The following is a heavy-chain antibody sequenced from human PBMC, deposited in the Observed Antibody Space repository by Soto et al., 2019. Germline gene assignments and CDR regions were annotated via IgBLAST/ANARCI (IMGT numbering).Heavy chain of an antibody. Sequence: SETLSLTCTVSGGSISSYYWSWIRQPPGKGLEWIGYIYYSGSTNYNPSLKSRVTISVDTSKNQFSLKLSSVTAADTAVYYCARGSGYYGSGSYPYYYYYMDVWGKGTTVTVSS. CDR1: GGSISSYY. V-gene: IGHV4-59*01. CDR2: IYYSGST. J-gene: IGHJ6*03. D-gene: IGHD3-10*01. CDR3: ARGSGYYGSGSYPYYYYYMDV.